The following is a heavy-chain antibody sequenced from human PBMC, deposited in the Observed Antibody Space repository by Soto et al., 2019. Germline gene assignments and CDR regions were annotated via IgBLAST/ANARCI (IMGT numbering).Heavy chain of an antibody. V-gene: IGHV3-30-3*01. CDR3: ARAGCDGGSCYTLVGLRYGMDV. D-gene: IGHD2-15*01. J-gene: IGHJ6*02. CDR1: GFTFRSYV. Sequence: QVQLVESGGGVVQPGRSRRLSCVASGFTFRSYVMYWVRQAPGKGLEWVAVISYDGNNKYYADSVKGRFTISRDNSKNTLYLQMNSLRAEDTAVYYCARAGCDGGSCYTLVGLRYGMDVWGQGTTVTVSS. CDR2: ISYDGNNK.